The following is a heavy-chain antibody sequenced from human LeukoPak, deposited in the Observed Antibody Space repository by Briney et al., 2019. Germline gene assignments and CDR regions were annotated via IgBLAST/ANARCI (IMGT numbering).Heavy chain of an antibody. CDR2: ISSSGSSI. D-gene: IGHD6-19*01. CDR3: ARVYSLSSGWYPSDY. J-gene: IGHJ4*02. V-gene: IGHV3-48*03. CDR1: GFTFSRYE. Sequence: PGGSLRLSCAASGFTFSRYEMNWVRQAPGKGLVWVSYISSSGSSIYYADSVKGRFTISGDNAKNSLYLQMNSLRAEDTAVYYCARVYSLSSGWYPSDYWGQGTLVTVSS.